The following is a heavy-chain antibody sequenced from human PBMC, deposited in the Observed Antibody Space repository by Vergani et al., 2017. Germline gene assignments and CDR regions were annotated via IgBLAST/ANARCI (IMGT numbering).Heavy chain of an antibody. V-gene: IGHV1-18*01. J-gene: IGHJ6*02. CDR3: AGLTGTKLYYYDGMDV. D-gene: IGHD1-20*01. CDR1: GYTFTSYG. CDR2: ISAYNGNT. Sequence: QVQLVQSGAEVKQPGASVKVSCKASGYTFTSYGISWVRQAPGQGLEWMGWISAYNGNTNYAQKFQGRVTMTRDTSISTAYMELSRLRSDDTAVYYCAGLTGTKLYYYDGMDVWGQGTTVTVSS.